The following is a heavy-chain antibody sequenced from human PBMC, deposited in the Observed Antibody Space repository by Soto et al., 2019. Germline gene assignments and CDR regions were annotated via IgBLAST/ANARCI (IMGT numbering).Heavy chain of an antibody. Sequence: EVQLLESGGVLVQPGGSLRLSCAASGFTFSSYAMSWVRQAPGKGLEWVSAISGSGGSTYYADSVKGRFTISRDNSKNTLYLHMNSLRAEDTAVYYCAKDLEPITIFWPPRAGLYDAFDIWGQGTMVTVSS. CDR2: ISGSGGST. V-gene: IGHV3-23*01. CDR3: AKDLEPITIFWPPRAGLYDAFDI. D-gene: IGHD3-9*01. CDR1: GFTFSSYA. J-gene: IGHJ3*02.